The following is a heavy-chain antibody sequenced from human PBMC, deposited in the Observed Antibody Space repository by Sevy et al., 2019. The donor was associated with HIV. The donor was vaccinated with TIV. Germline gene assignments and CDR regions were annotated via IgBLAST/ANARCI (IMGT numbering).Heavy chain of an antibody. Sequence: GGSLRLSCAASGFTFSSYAMSWVRQAPGKGLEWVSAISGSGGSTYYADSVKGRFTISRDNSKNTLYLQMNSLRAEDTAVYYCAKDHSGNYYDSSGYYGDFWFDPWVQGTLVTVSS. CDR1: GFTFSSYA. CDR2: ISGSGGST. J-gene: IGHJ5*02. CDR3: AKDHSGNYYDSSGYYGDFWFDP. D-gene: IGHD3-22*01. V-gene: IGHV3-23*01.